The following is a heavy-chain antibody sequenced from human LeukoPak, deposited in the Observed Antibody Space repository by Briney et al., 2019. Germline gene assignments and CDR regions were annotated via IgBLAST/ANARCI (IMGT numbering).Heavy chain of an antibody. D-gene: IGHD3-22*01. CDR3: ASRTYYDTDPSKEY. J-gene: IGHJ4*02. CDR1: GFTFSGYP. V-gene: IGHV3-30-3*01. CDR2: ISYDGSNK. Sequence: PGGSLRLSCAASGFTFSGYPIHWVRQAPGKGLEWVAVISYDGSNKYYADSVKGRFTISRDNSKNTLYLQMNSLRAEDTAVYYCASRTYYDTDPSKEYWGQGTLVTVSS.